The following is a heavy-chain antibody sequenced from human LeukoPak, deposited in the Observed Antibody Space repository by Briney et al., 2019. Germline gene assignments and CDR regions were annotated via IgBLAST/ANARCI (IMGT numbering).Heavy chain of an antibody. V-gene: IGHV4-34*01. CDR3: SKYRYGYLGMDS. D-gene: IGHD2-2*03. CDR2: INYSGSI. J-gene: IGHJ4*02. Sequence: SETLSLTCRVHDRSSSGYYWSWIRQPPGRGLKWIGEINYSGSINYSPSLKGRVFISLDTSKNLFSLKLNSVTVADTAVYYCSKYRYGYLGMDSWGQGTQVTVSS. CDR1: DRSSSGYY.